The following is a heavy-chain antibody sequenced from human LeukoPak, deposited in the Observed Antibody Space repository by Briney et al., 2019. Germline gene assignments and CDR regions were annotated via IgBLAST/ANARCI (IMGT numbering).Heavy chain of an antibody. Sequence: SVKVSCKASGGTFSSYAISWVRQAPGQGLEWMGGIIPIFGTANYAQKFQGRVTITADESTSTAYMELSSLRSEDTAVYYCARDGGYGEGDGYWGQGTLVTVSS. CDR1: GGTFSSYA. J-gene: IGHJ4*02. CDR2: IIPIFGTA. D-gene: IGHD4-17*01. CDR3: ARDGGYGEGDGY. V-gene: IGHV1-69*13.